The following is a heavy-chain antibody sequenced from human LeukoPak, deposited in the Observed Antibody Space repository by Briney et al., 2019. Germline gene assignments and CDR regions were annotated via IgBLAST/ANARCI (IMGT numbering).Heavy chain of an antibody. CDR1: GGSISSGGYS. D-gene: IGHD3-3*01. CDR3: ASSIHTIFGVVMSMDV. V-gene: IGHV4-30-2*01. CDR2: IYHSGST. J-gene: IGHJ6*02. Sequence: SETLSLTCAVSGGSISSGGYSWSWIRQPPGKGLEWIGYIYHSGSTYYNPSLKSRVTISVDRSKNQFSLKLSSVTAADTAVYYCASSIHTIFGVVMSMDVWGQGTTVTVSS.